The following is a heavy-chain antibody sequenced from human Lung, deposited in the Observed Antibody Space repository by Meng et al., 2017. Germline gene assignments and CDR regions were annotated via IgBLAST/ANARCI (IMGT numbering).Heavy chain of an antibody. CDR3: ARVIGDCTTCYKGWFDP. CDR1: CGSISSGDYF. Sequence: QVQLRESGPVLVKPSQTLSLTCTVACGSISSGDYFWIWIRQPPGEGLEWIGYISSSGSTYYNPSLKSRLTISLDTSKNQFSLTLNSVTAADTAVYYCARVIGDCTTCYKGWFDPWGQGTLVTVSS. V-gene: IGHV4-30-4*01. J-gene: IGHJ5*02. CDR2: ISSSGST. D-gene: IGHD2-2*02.